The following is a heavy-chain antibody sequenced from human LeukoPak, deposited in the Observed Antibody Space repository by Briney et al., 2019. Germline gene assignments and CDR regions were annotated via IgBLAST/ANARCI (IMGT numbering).Heavy chain of an antibody. J-gene: IGHJ6*03. D-gene: IGHD3-3*01. V-gene: IGHV3-74*01. CDR3: ARASLSSSGSGYYDVHYYYYMDV. CDR2: INTDGSST. CDR1: GFTFSSYW. Sequence: GGSLRLSCAASGFTFSSYWMHWVRQAPGKGLVWVSRINTDGSSTSYADSVKGRFTISRDNAKNTLYLQMNSLRAEDTAVYYCARASLSSSGSGYYDVHYYYYMDVWGKGTTVTVSS.